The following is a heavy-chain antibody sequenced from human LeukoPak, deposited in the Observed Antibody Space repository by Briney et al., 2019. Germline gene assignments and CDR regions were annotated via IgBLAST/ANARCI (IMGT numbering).Heavy chain of an antibody. V-gene: IGHV4-59*01. CDR1: GGSISSYY. Sequence: SETLSLTCTVSGGSISSYYWSWIRQPPGKGLEWIGYIYYNGSTNYNPSLKSRVTISVDTSKNQFSLKLSSVTAADTAVYYCARDLYDAGYFDYWGQGTLVTVSS. D-gene: IGHD2-2*02. CDR3: ARDLYDAGYFDY. J-gene: IGHJ4*02. CDR2: IYYNGST.